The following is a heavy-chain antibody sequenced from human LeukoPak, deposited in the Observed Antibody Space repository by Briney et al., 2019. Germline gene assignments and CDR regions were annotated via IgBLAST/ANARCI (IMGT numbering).Heavy chain of an antibody. V-gene: IGHV3-33*08. D-gene: IGHD1-26*01. CDR2: IWYDGSNK. Sequence: GRSLRLSCAASGFSFSSFAMHWVRQAPGKGLEWVAFIWYDGSNKYCTDSLKGRFTISRDNSKNTLYLQMNSLRAEDTAVYYCARGPIVGATTILDYWGQGTLVTVSS. CDR1: GFSFSSFA. CDR3: ARGPIVGATTILDY. J-gene: IGHJ4*02.